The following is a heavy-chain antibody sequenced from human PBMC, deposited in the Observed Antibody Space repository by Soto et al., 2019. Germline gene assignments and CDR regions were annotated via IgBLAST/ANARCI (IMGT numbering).Heavy chain of an antibody. V-gene: IGHV4-31*03. Sequence: PSETLSLTCTVSGGSINSGGYYWSWIRQHPGKGLEWIGYIYYSGTTYYNPSLKSRLIMSVDTSKNLFFLMLSSVTAADTAVYSCARMSISGRLWAFDIWGQGTMVTVSS. D-gene: IGHD6-6*01. CDR1: GGSINSGGYY. CDR2: IYYSGTT. J-gene: IGHJ3*02. CDR3: ARMSISGRLWAFDI.